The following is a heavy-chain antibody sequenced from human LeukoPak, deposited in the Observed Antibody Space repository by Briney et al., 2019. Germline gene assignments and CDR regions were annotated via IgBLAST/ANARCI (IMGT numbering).Heavy chain of an antibody. CDR1: GFAFSSHG. Sequence: GGSLRLSCAASGFAFSSHGMNWVRQAPGRGLEWVSGIGGSGGFITYYADSVKGRFTVSRDNSKNTLYLQMNSLRADDTAIYYCARDLGWLHYADWGQGTLVTVSS. J-gene: IGHJ4*02. CDR2: IGGSGGFIT. CDR3: ARDLGWLHYAD. D-gene: IGHD5-12*01. V-gene: IGHV3-23*01.